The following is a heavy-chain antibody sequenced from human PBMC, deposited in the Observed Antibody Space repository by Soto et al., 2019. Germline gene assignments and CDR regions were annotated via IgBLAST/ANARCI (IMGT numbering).Heavy chain of an antibody. Sequence: VVSVKVSCKASGYTFTSYDISWVRQATGQGLEWVGWMNPNSGNTGYAQKFQGRVTMTRNTSISTAYMELSSLRSEDTAVYYCARAPPDQLGAGWFDPWGQGTLVTVSS. D-gene: IGHD2-2*01. CDR2: MNPNSGNT. V-gene: IGHV1-8*01. CDR3: ARAPPDQLGAGWFDP. CDR1: GYTFTSYD. J-gene: IGHJ5*02.